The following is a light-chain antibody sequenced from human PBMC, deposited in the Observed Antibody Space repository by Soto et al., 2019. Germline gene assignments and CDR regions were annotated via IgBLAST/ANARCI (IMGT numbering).Light chain of an antibody. CDR2: AAS. Sequence: AIQMTQSPSSLSASVGDRVTITCRASQGIRNALGWYQQKPGKAPKLLIYAASSLQSGVPSRFSGSGSGTDFTLTISSLQPEDFATYYCLQDYNYPWTFGQGTKVE. V-gene: IGKV1-6*01. CDR3: LQDYNYPWT. J-gene: IGKJ1*01. CDR1: QGIRNA.